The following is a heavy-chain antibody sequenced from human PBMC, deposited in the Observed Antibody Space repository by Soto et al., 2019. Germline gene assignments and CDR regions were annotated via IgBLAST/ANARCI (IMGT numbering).Heavy chain of an antibody. J-gene: IGHJ6*03. CDR3: ARGLHFRNYYYMDV. Sequence: GGSLRLSCAASGFTFSSYSMNWVRQAPGKGLEWVSSISSSSSYIYYADSVKGRFTISRDNAKNSLYLQMNSLRAEDTAVYYCARGLHFRNYYYMDVWGKGTTVTVSS. CDR1: GFTFSSYS. D-gene: IGHD4-4*01. CDR2: ISSSSSYI. V-gene: IGHV3-21*01.